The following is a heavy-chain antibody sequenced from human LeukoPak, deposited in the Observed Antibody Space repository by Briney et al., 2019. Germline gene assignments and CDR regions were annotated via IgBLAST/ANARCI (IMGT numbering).Heavy chain of an antibody. D-gene: IGHD1-26*01. V-gene: IGHV3-30*18. J-gene: IGHJ4*02. CDR1: GFTFSSYG. CDR2: ISYDGSNK. Sequence: GGSLRLSCAASGFTFSSYGMHWVRQAPGKGLEWVAVISYDGSNKYYADSVKGRFTISRDNSKNTLYLQMNSLRAEDTAVYYCAKGGIRKVGAPFDYWGQGTLVTVSS. CDR3: AKGGIRKVGAPFDY.